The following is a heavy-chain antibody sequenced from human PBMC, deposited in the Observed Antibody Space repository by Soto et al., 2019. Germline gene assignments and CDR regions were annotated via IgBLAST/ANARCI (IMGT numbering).Heavy chain of an antibody. Sequence: GGSLRLSCAASGFTFGSYAMHWVRQAPGKGLEWVAGISYDGSIKYYGDSVKGRFSVSRDNSKNTLYLQMNSLRPEDTAVNYCARDVGPAVTTPYDYWGQGTLVTVSS. D-gene: IGHD4-17*01. CDR2: ISYDGSIK. CDR1: GFTFGSYA. CDR3: ARDVGPAVTTPYDY. V-gene: IGHV3-30-3*01. J-gene: IGHJ4*02.